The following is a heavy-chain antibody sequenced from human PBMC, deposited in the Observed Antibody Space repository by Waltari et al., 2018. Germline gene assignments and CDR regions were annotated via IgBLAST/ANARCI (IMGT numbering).Heavy chain of an antibody. CDR3: ARDRGRGLYLES. D-gene: IGHD2-15*01. Sequence: QVKLQESGPGPVKPSGTLSLTCAVSGESVTNNYWWSWVRQSPGRGLEWIGQLHGSGRTNYNPSLESRVTGSLDTSNNHFSLRVTSATAADTAVYFCARDRGRGLYLESWGQGTLVTVSP. J-gene: IGHJ4*02. CDR2: LHGSGRT. CDR1: GESVTNNYW. V-gene: IGHV4-4*02.